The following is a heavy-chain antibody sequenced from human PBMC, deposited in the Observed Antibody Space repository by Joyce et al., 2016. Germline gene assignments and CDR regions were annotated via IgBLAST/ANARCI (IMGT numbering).Heavy chain of an antibody. V-gene: IGHV4-61*08. D-gene: IGHD5-12*01. J-gene: IGHJ4*02. CDR1: GGSVRSGDYY. CDR3: ARDSSGFPYYFDY. CDR2: IYYTGST. Sequence: QVQLQESGPGLVKPSETLSLTCAVSGGSVRSGDYYWSWIRQPPGKGLEWIGYIYYTGSTNYNPSLKNRVTISVHTSGNQFSLKLKSVTAADTAVYYCARDSSGFPYYFDYWGQGALVTVSS.